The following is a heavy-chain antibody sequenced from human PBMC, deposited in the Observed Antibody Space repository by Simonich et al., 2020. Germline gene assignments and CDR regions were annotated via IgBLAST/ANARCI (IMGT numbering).Heavy chain of an antibody. CDR2: MNSDGSST. J-gene: IGHJ3*02. Sequence: EVQLVESGGGLVQPGGSLRLSCSASGFTFSSYWIHWVRQAPGKGLVWVSRMNSDGSSTSYADAVKGRVTISRDNAKNTLYLQMNSLRAEDTAVYYCARDYSNYDAFDIWGQGTMVTVSS. V-gene: IGHV3-74*01. D-gene: IGHD4-4*01. CDR1: GFTFSSYW. CDR3: ARDYSNYDAFDI.